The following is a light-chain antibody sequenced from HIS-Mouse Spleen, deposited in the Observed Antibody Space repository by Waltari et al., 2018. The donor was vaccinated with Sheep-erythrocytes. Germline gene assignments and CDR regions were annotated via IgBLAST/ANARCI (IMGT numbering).Light chain of an antibody. J-gene: IGLJ3*02. V-gene: IGLV2-11*01. Sequence: SALTPPRSVSGSPGQSLTIPCTGTSSDVGGYNYVSWYQQHPGKAPKLMMYDVSKRPSGVPDRFSGSKSGNTASLTISGLQAEDEADYYCCSYAGSYTFWVFGGGTKLTVL. CDR2: DVS. CDR1: SSDVGGYNY. CDR3: CSYAGSYTFWV.